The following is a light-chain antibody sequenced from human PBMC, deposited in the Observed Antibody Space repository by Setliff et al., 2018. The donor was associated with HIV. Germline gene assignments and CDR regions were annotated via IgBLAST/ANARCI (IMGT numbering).Light chain of an antibody. CDR2: DVS. V-gene: IGLV2-14*03. Sequence: QFVLTQPASVSGSPGQSITISCTGTSSDVGGYNYVSWYQQHPGRAPQLIIYDVSNRPSGVSNRFSGSKSGNTASLTISGLQAEDEADYYCSSYTSRTPLYVFGTGTKVTVL. J-gene: IGLJ1*01. CDR1: SSDVGGYNY. CDR3: SSYTSRTPLYV.